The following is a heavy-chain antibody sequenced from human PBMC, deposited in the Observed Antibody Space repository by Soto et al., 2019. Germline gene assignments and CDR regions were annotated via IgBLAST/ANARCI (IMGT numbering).Heavy chain of an antibody. J-gene: IGHJ4*02. Sequence: SVKVSCKASGGTFSSYAISWVRQAPGQGLEWMGGIIPIFGTANYAQKFQGRVTITADESTSTAYMELSSLRSEDTAVYYCARITYGVAVADTAMLDYWGQGTLVTVSS. CDR1: GGTFSSYA. V-gene: IGHV1-69*13. CDR2: IIPIFGTA. D-gene: IGHD6-19*01. CDR3: ARITYGVAVADTAMLDY.